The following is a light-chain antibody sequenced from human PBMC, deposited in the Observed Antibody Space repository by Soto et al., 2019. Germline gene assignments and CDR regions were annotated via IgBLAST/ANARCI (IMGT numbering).Light chain of an antibody. V-gene: IGLV1-44*01. J-gene: IGLJ1*01. CDR3: AARDDSLNVPYV. CDR2: SNN. CDR1: SSNIGSNT. Sequence: QSVLTQPPSASGTPGQRVTISCSGSSSNIGSNTVNWYQQLPGTAPKLLIYSNNQRPSGVPDRFSGSKSGTSASLAISGLQSEDEADNYCAARDDSLNVPYVVGTGTNVTVL.